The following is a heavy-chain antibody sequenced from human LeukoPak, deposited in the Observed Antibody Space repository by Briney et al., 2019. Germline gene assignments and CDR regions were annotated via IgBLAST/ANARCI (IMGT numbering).Heavy chain of an antibody. D-gene: IGHD1-26*01. J-gene: IGHJ1*01. CDR3: AKDQTYGGSYYGDFQH. V-gene: IGHV3-23*01. Sequence: PGGSLRLSCAASGFTFSSYAMSWVRQAPGKGLEWVSAISGSGGSTYYADSVKGRFTISRDNSKNTLYLQMNSLRAEDTAVYYCAKDQTYGGSYYGDFQHWGQGTLVTVSS. CDR1: GFTFSSYA. CDR2: ISGSGGST.